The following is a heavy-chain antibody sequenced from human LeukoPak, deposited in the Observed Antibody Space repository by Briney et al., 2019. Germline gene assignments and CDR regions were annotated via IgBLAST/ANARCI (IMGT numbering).Heavy chain of an antibody. CDR1: GFTFSNHG. CDR2: IWYDGSDK. CDR3: ATDYLDFLTY. J-gene: IGHJ4*02. V-gene: IGHV3-33*01. Sequence: GGSLRLSCAASGFTFSNHGMHWVRQAPGKGLEWVAVIWYDGSDKYYGDSVKGRFTVSRDNSNNTLYLQMNSLRAEDTAVYYCATDYLDFLTYWGQGTLVAVSS. D-gene: IGHD1-1*01.